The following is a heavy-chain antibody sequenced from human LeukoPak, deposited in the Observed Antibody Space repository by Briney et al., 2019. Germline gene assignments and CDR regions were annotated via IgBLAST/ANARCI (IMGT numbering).Heavy chain of an antibody. Sequence: SETLSLTCTVSGGSISSSSYYWGWIRQPPGKGLEWIGSIYYSGSTYYNPSLKSRVTISVDRSKNQSSLKLSSVTAADTAVYYCARRAGNYYYYYMDVWGKGTTVTVFS. D-gene: IGHD1-26*01. J-gene: IGHJ6*03. CDR3: ARRAGNYYYYYMDV. CDR1: GGSISSSSYY. V-gene: IGHV4-39*07. CDR2: IYYSGST.